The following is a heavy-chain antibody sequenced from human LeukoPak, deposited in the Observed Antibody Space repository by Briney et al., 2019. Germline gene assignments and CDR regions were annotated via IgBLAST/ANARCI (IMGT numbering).Heavy chain of an antibody. CDR3: ARDRPGGSSLDY. CDR1: GGSISSSSNY. J-gene: IGHJ4*02. V-gene: IGHV4-39*07. Sequence: SETLSLTCTVSGGSISSSSNYWGWIRQPPGKGLEWIGSIYYSGSTHYNPSLKSRVTISVDTSKNQFSLKLSSVTAADTAVYYCARDRPGGSSLDYWGQGTLVTVSS. CDR2: IYYSGST. D-gene: IGHD6-13*01.